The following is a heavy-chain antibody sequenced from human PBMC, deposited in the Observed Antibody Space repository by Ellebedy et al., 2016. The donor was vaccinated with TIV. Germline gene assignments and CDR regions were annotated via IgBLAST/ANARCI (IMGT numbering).Heavy chain of an antibody. CDR1: GYSISSGYY. CDR2: IYYSGST. J-gene: IGHJ6*03. D-gene: IGHD4-17*01. Sequence: SETLSLTXTVSGYSISSGYYWGWIRQPPGKGLEWIGYIYYSGSTNYNPSLKSRVTISVDTSKNQFSLKLSSVTAADTTVYYCARDSFDYGDYVETPDGYYYYYMDVWGKGTTVTVSS. V-gene: IGHV4-38-2*02. CDR3: ARDSFDYGDYVETPDGYYYYYMDV.